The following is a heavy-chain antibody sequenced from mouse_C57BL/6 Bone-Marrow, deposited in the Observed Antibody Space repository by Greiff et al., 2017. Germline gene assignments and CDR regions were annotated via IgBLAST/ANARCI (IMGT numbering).Heavy chain of an antibody. CDR1: GYTFTSYW. CDR2: IDPSDSYT. Sequence: VQLQQPGAELVKPGASVKLSCKASGYTFTSYWMQWVKQRPGQGLEWIGEIDPSDSYTNNNQKFKGKATLTVDTSYRTAYMQLSSLTSEDSAVYYCARRSGTPWFAYWGQGTLVTVSA. J-gene: IGHJ3*01. D-gene: IGHD1-3*01. CDR3: ARRSGTPWFAY. V-gene: IGHV1-50*01.